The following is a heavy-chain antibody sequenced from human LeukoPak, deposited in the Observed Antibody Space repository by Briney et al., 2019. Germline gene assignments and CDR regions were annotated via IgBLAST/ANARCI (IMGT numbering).Heavy chain of an antibody. CDR1: GFTFSSYA. D-gene: IGHD1-26*01. CDR3: AEDPYSGSPRGFDY. CDR2: ISPSGGST. J-gene: IGHJ4*02. Sequence: GGSLRLSCAASGFTFSSYAMSWVRQAPGEGLEWVSTISPSGGSTFYADSVKGRFTIFRDNSKNTLYLQMNNLRVGDTAVYYCAEDPYSGSPRGFDYWGQGTLVAASS. V-gene: IGHV3-23*01.